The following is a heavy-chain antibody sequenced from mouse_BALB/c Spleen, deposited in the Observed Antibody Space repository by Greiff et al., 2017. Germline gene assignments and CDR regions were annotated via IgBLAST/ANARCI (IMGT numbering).Heavy chain of an antibody. D-gene: IGHD2-14*01. CDR3: ARISYRYDGGDYAMDY. J-gene: IGHJ4*01. Sequence: EVQLQESGPELMKPGASVKISCKASGYSFTSYYMHWVKQSHGKSLEWIGYIDPFNGGTSYNQKFKGKATLTVDKSSSTAYMHLSSLTSEDSAVYYCARISYRYDGGDYAMDYWGQGTSVTVSS. CDR2: IDPFNGGT. V-gene: IGHV1S135*01. CDR1: GYSFTSYY.